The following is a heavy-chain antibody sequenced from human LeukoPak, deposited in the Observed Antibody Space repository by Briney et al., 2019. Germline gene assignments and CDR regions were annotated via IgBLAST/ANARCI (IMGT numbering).Heavy chain of an antibody. V-gene: IGHV3-21*04. D-gene: IGHD3-16*02. CDR3: GIMITFGGVIVIPDDAFDI. CDR1: GFTFSSYW. Sequence: GGSLRLSCAASGFTFSSYWMNWVRQAPGKGLEWVSSISSSSSYIYYADSVKGRFTISRDNAKNSLYLQMNSLRAEDTAVYYCGIMITFGGVIVIPDDAFDIWGQGTMVTVSS. CDR2: ISSSSSYI. J-gene: IGHJ3*02.